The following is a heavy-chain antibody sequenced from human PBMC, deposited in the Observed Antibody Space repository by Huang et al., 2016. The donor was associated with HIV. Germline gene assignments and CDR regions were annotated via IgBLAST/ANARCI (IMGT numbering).Heavy chain of an antibody. J-gene: IGHJ4*02. Sequence: QVQLVQSGAEVKKPGSSVKVSCKASGGTFSDYSINWVRQAPGQGLEWMGGIVPIFGTTNDAQKVQGRVTITADESSSTAYMELSSLRSEDTAVYYCSLPASADALWGQGTLVTVSS. CDR2: IVPIFGTT. V-gene: IGHV1-69*13. D-gene: IGHD6-13*01. CDR1: GGTFSDYS. CDR3: SLPASADAL.